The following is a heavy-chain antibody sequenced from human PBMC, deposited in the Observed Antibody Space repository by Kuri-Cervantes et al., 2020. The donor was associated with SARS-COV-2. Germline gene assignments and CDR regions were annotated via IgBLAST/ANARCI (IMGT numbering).Heavy chain of an antibody. D-gene: IGHD1-7*01. CDR2: ISGSGTGE. CDR1: GFSFSSYA. CDR3: AKDPTATTEYYYAMDV. Sequence: GGSLRLSCAASGFSFSSYAMSWVRQAPRKGLEWVSVISGSGTGEYYADSVKGRFTISRDNSKNTLYLQMNSLRAEDTAVYFCAKDPTATTEYYYAMDVWGQGTTVTVSS. J-gene: IGHJ6*02. V-gene: IGHV3-23*01.